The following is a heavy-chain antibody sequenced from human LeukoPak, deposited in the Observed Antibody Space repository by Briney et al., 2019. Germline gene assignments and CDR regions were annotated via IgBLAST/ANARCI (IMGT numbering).Heavy chain of an antibody. CDR2: RRGDGSDT. J-gene: IGHJ6*02. V-gene: IGHV3-7*01. D-gene: IGHD1-20*01. CDR1: GFSFSAYW. Sequence: PGGSLRLSCAASGFSFSAYWMTWVRQAPGKGLEWVASRRGDGSDTEYADPVKGRFTISRDNVKKTVDLQMNSLRAEDTAVYYCARDRHNWNLNDYYGMDVWGQGTTVIVSS. CDR3: ARDRHNWNLNDYYGMDV.